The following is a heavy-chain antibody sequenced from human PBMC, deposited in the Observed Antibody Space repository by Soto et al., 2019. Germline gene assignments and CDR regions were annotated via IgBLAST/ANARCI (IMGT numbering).Heavy chain of an antibody. CDR3: ARARLPAHYDFWSGYDY. CDR2: INPNSGGT. CDR1: GYTFIGYY. D-gene: IGHD3-3*01. Sequence: ASVKVSCKASGYTFIGYYMHWVRQAPRQGFEWMGWINPNSGGTNYAQKFQGRVTMTRDTSMSTAYMEVTRLRSDDTAVYYCARARLPAHYDFWSGYDYWGQGTLVTVSS. J-gene: IGHJ4*02. V-gene: IGHV1-2*02.